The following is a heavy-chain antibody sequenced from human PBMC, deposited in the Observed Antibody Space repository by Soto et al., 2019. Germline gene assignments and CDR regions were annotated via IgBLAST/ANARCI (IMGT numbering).Heavy chain of an antibody. CDR1: GFTFSSYG. D-gene: IGHD3-16*01. CDR3: AKPTVWKSEHVSY. CDR2: ISYDGSNK. V-gene: IGHV3-30*18. Sequence: GWSLRLSCAASGFTFSSYGMHWVRQAPGKGLEWVAVISYDGSNKYYADSVKGRFTISRDDSKNTLSLQMNSLRAEDTALYYCAKPTVWKSEHVSYWGQGTLVTVSS. J-gene: IGHJ4*02.